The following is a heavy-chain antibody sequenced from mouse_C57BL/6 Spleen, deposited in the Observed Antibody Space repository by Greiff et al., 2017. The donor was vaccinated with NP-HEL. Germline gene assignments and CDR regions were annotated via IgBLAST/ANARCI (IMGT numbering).Heavy chain of an antibody. Sequence: QVQLQQPGAELVKPGASVKMSCKASGYTFTSYWITWVKQRPGQGLEWIGDIYPGSGSTNYNEKFKSKATLTVDRSSSTAYMQLSSLTSEDSAVYYCARRWLGLDYWGQGTTLTVSS. J-gene: IGHJ2*01. CDR1: GYTFTSYW. D-gene: IGHD2-3*01. V-gene: IGHV1-55*01. CDR3: ARRWLGLDY. CDR2: IYPGSGST.